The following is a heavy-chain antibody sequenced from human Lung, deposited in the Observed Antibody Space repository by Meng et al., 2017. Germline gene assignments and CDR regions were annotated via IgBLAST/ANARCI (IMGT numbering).Heavy chain of an antibody. CDR3: ARDEDISAAGKLFGDY. D-gene: IGHD6-13*01. Sequence: VHVVDSGAEVKRPEASLNGSCNASVSTSTDDWLPWVRRAPGQGLECMGRINPKSGDTHYAQRFQGRVTMTGDTSISTAYMELSGLRSDDTAMYYCARDEDISAAGKLFGDYWGQGTLVTVSS. CDR1: VSTSTDDW. CDR2: INPKSGDT. J-gene: IGHJ4*02. V-gene: IGHV1-2*06.